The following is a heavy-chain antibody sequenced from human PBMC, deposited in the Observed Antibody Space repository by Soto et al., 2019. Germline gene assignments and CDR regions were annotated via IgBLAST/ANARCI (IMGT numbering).Heavy chain of an antibody. CDR2: IGASGDIT. V-gene: IGHV3-23*01. D-gene: IGHD2-21*02. CDR1: GSSFTNFA. Sequence: GSLSLPCAASGSSFTNFAMSWVRQSPGKGLEWVAGIGASGDITWYADSVKGRLSISRENSKNTLYRQLNSLRFEDTAVYYCAKDDFTDRGDDYFDSWGPGTLVTVSS. CDR3: AKDDFTDRGDDYFDS. J-gene: IGHJ4*02.